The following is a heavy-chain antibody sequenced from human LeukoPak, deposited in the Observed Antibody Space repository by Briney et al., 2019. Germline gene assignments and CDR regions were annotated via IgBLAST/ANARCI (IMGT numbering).Heavy chain of an antibody. CDR2: IKQDGSES. J-gene: IGHJ4*02. CDR3: AKGAQSSMGMLDY. D-gene: IGHD2/OR15-2a*01. Sequence: GGSLRLSCAASGFTLSIYWMSWVRQAPGKGLEWVANIKQDGSESHYVDSVKGRFTISRDNSKNTMYLQMNSLRVEDTAVYFCAKGAQSSMGMLDYWGQGTLVTVSS. CDR1: GFTLSIYW. V-gene: IGHV3-7*03.